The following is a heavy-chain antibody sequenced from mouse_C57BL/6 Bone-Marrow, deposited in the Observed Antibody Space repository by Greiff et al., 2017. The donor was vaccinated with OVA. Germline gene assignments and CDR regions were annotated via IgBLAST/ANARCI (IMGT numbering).Heavy chain of an antibody. Sequence: QVQLQQSGPELVKPGASVKISCKASGYSFTSYYIHWVKQRPGQGLEWIGWIYPGSGNNKYNEKFKGKAKLTADKSSSTAYMQLISLTSEDSAVDYCSSSDYYGSSFAWFAYWGQGTLVTVSA. CDR2: IYPGSGNN. D-gene: IGHD1-1*01. CDR1: GYSFTSYY. V-gene: IGHV1-66*01. CDR3: SSSDYYGSSFAWFAY. J-gene: IGHJ3*01.